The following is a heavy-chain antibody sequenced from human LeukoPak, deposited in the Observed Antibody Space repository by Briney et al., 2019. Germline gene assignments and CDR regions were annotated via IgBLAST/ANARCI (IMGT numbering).Heavy chain of an antibody. CDR2: IYYRGST. V-gene: IGHV4-39*01. J-gene: IGHJ4*02. CDR1: GGSISSSSYY. D-gene: IGHD2-15*01. Sequence: SETLSLTCTVSGGSISSSSYYWGWIRQPPGKGLEWIGSIYYRGSTYYNPSLKSRVTISVDTSKNQFSLKLSSVTAADTAVYYCARPRMDLALDYWGQGTLVTVSS. CDR3: ARPRMDLALDY.